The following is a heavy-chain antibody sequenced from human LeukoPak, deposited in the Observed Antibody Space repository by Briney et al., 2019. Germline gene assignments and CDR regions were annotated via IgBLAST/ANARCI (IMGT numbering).Heavy chain of an antibody. D-gene: IGHD3-10*01. CDR1: GGSISSYY. CDR2: IYTSGST. J-gene: IGHJ4*02. Sequence: SETLSLTCTVSGGSISSYYWSWIRQPAGKGLEWIGRIYTSGSTNYNPSLKSRVTMSVDTSKNQFSLKLSSVTAADTAVYYRAKDSPVRGGRSPFDYWGQGTLVTVSS. V-gene: IGHV4-4*07. CDR3: AKDSPVRGGRSPFDY.